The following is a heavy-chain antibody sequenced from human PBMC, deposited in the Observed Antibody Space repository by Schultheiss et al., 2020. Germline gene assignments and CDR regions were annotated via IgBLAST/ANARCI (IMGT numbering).Heavy chain of an antibody. D-gene: IGHD2-15*01. CDR2: IYHSGST. V-gene: IGHV4-30-2*01. Sequence: SETLSLTCAVSGGSISSGGYSWSWIRQPPGKGLEWIGYIYHSGSTYYNPSLKSRVTISVDTSKNQFSLKLSSVTAADTAVYYCARDKDLHFDYWGQGTLVTVSS. CDR3: ARDKDLHFDY. CDR1: GGSISSGGYS. J-gene: IGHJ4*02.